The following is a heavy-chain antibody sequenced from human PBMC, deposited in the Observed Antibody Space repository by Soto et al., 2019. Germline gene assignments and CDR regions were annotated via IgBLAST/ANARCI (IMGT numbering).Heavy chain of an antibody. J-gene: IGHJ6*03. CDR3: ARASCSSTSCYYYYYYYMDV. CDR1: GGSISSGGYY. CDR2: IYYSGST. D-gene: IGHD2-2*01. Sequence: PSETLSLTCTVSGGSISSGGYYWSWIRQHPGKGLEWIGYIYYSGSTYYNQSLKSRVTISVDTSKNQFSLKLSSVTAADTAVYYCARASCSSTSCYYYYYYYMDVWGKGTTVTVSS. V-gene: IGHV4-31*03.